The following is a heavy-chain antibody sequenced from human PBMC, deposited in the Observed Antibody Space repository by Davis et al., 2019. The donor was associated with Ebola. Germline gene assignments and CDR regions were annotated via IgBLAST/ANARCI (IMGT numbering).Heavy chain of an antibody. D-gene: IGHD2-2*01. J-gene: IGHJ4*02. CDR3: ARALDSQLQIGSSSSSFGY. CDR2: IRSEATSQ. Sequence: GESLKISCEASGFTFSRYGMHWVRQAPGKGLEWVAFIRSEATSQDYGKSVQGRFFISRDDSKNTLYLQMNSLRAEDTAVYYCARALDSQLQIGSSSSSFGYWGQGTLVTVSS. CDR1: GFTFSRYG. V-gene: IGHV3-30*02.